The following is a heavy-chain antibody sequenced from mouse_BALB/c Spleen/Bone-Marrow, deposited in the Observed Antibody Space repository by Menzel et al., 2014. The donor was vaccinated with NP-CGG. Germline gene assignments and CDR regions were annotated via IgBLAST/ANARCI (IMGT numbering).Heavy chain of an antibody. V-gene: IGHV1-7*01. J-gene: IGHJ2*01. CDR1: GYTFTSYW. CDR2: IDPSTGYT. CDR3: ARSYGNYVGY. Sequence: VQLQQSGAELAKPGAPVRMSCKTSGYTFTSYWMHWVKQRPGQGLEWFGYIDPSTGYTEFNQKFKDRATLTADKSSSTAYMQLSSLTSEDSAVYYCARSYGNYVGYWGQGTTLTVSS. D-gene: IGHD2-1*01.